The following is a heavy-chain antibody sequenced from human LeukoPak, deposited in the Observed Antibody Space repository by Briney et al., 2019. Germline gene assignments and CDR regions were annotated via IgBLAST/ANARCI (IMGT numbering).Heavy chain of an antibody. CDR1: GFTVSSYG. CDR2: IWYDGSNK. Sequence: GGSLRLSCAASGFTVSSYGMHWVRQAPGKGLEWVAVIWYDGSNKYYADSVKGRFTISRDNSKNTLYLQMNSLRAEDTAVYYCARSPATSYSNYWYQTDFWGQGTLVTVSS. V-gene: IGHV3-33*08. J-gene: IGHJ4*02. CDR3: ARSPATSYSNYWYQTDF. D-gene: IGHD6-13*01.